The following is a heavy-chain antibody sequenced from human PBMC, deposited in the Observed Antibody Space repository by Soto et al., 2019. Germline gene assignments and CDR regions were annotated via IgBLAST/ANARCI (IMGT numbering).Heavy chain of an antibody. CDR1: GGTFSSYA. Sequence: QVQLVQSGAEVKKPGSSVKVSCKASGGTFSSYAISWVRQAPGQGLEWMGGIIPIFGTANYAQKFQGRVTITADESTSTAYMELSSLRSEDTAVYYCASHPPYYYDISGYYYGEHPASDAFDIWGQGTMVTVSS. J-gene: IGHJ3*02. D-gene: IGHD3-22*01. V-gene: IGHV1-69*01. CDR2: IIPIFGTA. CDR3: ASHPPYYYDISGYYYGEHPASDAFDI.